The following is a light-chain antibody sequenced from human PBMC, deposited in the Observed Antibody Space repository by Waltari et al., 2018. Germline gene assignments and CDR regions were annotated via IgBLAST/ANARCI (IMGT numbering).Light chain of an antibody. CDR3: QQYLWSPIS. Sequence: DVVVTQSPVSLAGSLGERDTIHCHPGQSLLSPPNYMNYLAWYQQRPGQPPRLLIYLTSTRESGVPDRFSGSGSETDFTLTITSLQPEDVAVYFCQQYLWSPISFGPGTRLEIK. CDR1: QSLLSPPNYMNY. J-gene: IGKJ3*01. V-gene: IGKV4-1*01. CDR2: LTS.